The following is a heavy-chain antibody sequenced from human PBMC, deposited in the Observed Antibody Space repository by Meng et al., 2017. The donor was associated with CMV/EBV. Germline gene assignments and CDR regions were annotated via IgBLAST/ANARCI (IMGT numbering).Heavy chain of an antibody. D-gene: IGHD3-16*01. CDR3: ARDQGDGMDV. CDR1: GFTFSSYA. CDR2: ISYDGSNK. J-gene: IGHJ6*01. Sequence: GESLKISCAASGFTFSSYAMRWVRQAPGKGLEWVAVISYDGSNKYYADSVKGRFTISRDNSKNTLYLQMNSLRAEDTAVYYCARDQGDGMDVWGQGTTVTVSS. V-gene: IGHV3-30*04.